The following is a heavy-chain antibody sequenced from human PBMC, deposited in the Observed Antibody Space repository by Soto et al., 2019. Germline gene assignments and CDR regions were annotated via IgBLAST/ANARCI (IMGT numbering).Heavy chain of an antibody. D-gene: IGHD2-2*01. CDR2: ISLYSDGT. V-gene: IGHV1-18*01. CDR1: GYTFSNYG. Sequence: ASVKVSCKTSGYTFSNYGITWVRQAPGQPLEWLGWISLYSDGTNYAQKFQGRVSMTTDTSTTAAYMELRSLRSDDTAVYYCARVVPGAEAWFGPWGQGTLVTVSS. J-gene: IGHJ5*02. CDR3: ARVVPGAEAWFGP.